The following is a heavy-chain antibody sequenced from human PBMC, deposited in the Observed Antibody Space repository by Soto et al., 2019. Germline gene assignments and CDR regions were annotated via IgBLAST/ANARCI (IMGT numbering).Heavy chain of an antibody. Sequence: ASVKVSCKVSGYTLTELSMHWVRQAPGKGLEWMGGFDPEDGETNYAQKFQGRVTMTEDTSTDTAYMELSSLRSEDTAVYYCAACGVVINYYYYYGMDVWGQGTTVTVSS. D-gene: IGHD3-3*01. J-gene: IGHJ6*02. CDR2: FDPEDGET. CDR3: AACGVVINYYYYYGMDV. V-gene: IGHV1-24*01. CDR1: GYTLTELS.